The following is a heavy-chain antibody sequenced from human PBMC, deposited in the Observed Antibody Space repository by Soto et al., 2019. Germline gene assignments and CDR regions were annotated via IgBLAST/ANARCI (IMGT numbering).Heavy chain of an antibody. CDR2: IHHSGNT. Sequence: SETLSHTCTVSSASISSEQRWSWVRQPPGKGLEWIGEIHHSGNTNSNPSLKSRVTMSVDKSKNQFSLNLNSLTAADTAIYYCARSFGWYAIDQWSQGTLVT. J-gene: IGHJ4*02. D-gene: IGHD6-19*01. V-gene: IGHV4-4*02. CDR1: SASISSEQR. CDR3: ARSFGWYAIDQ.